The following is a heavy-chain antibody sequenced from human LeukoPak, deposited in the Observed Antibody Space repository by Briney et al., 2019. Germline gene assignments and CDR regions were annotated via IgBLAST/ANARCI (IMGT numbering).Heavy chain of an antibody. V-gene: IGHV3-7*01. CDR3: ARDRPRRLEGFLSYYYMDV. J-gene: IGHJ6*03. CDR1: GFTFSDYY. D-gene: IGHD3-3*01. CDR2: IKQDGSEK. Sequence: GGSLRLSCAASGFTFSDYYMSWVRQAPGKGLEWVANIKQDGSEKYYVDSVKGRFTISRDNAKNSLYLQMNSLRAEDTAVYYCARDRPRRLEGFLSYYYMDVWGKGTTVTVS.